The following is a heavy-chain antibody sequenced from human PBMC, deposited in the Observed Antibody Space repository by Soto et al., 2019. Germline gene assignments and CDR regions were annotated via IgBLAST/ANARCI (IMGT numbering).Heavy chain of an antibody. CDR3: ARERRDIVVAHYWFDP. J-gene: IGHJ5*02. V-gene: IGHV6-1*01. D-gene: IGHD2-15*01. CDR2: TYYRSKWYN. Sequence: PSQTLSLTCVISGDSVSSNSAAWNWIRQSPSRGLEWLGRTYYRSKWYNDYAVSVKSRITINPDTSKNQFSLQLNSVTPEDTAVYYCARERRDIVVAHYWFDPWGQGTLVTVSS. CDR1: GDSVSSNSAA.